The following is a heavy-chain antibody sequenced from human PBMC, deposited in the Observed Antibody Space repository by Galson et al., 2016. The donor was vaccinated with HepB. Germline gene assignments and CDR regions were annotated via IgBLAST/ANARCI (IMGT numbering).Heavy chain of an antibody. D-gene: IGHD2-15*01. Sequence: SLRLSCAASGFTFSGSAIHWVRQASGKGLEWVGRIRSKANSYATAYAASLKGRFTISRDDSKNTAYLQMNSMKTEDTAVYYCTILTLEVVAATIGTYYHGLDVWGQGTTVTVSS. CDR1: GFTFSGSA. CDR2: IRSKANSYAT. CDR3: TILTLEVVAATIGTYYHGLDV. V-gene: IGHV3-73*01. J-gene: IGHJ6*02.